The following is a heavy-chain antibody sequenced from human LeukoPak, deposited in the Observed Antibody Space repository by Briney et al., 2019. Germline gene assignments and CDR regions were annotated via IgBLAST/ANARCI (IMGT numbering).Heavy chain of an antibody. J-gene: IGHJ4*02. CDR3: AKGGYESKRVKFDY. V-gene: IGHV3-23*01. CDR2: ISGSGGTT. Sequence: PGGSLRLSCAASGFTFSSYAMNWVRQAPGKGLEWVSVISGSGGTTYYADSVKGRFTVSRDNSRDTVYLQMTSLRAEDTAVYYCAKGGYESKRVKFDYWGQGTLVTVSS. CDR1: GFTFSSYA. D-gene: IGHD3-10*01.